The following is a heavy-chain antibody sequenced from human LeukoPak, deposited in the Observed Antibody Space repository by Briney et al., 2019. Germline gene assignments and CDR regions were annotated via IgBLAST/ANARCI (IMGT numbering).Heavy chain of an antibody. Sequence: PGGSLRPSCAASGFTFSGYAMTWVRQAPGKGLEWVSGITGSGDGTHYAESVKCRFTISRDNSKSTLYLQMNSLTVEDTAIYYCAKRDVYDTSSYRSFCLSWGRGTLVAVSS. CDR1: GFTFSGYA. D-gene: IGHD3-16*02. V-gene: IGHV3-23*01. CDR3: AKRDVYDTSSYRSFCLS. CDR2: ITGSGDGT. J-gene: IGHJ5*02.